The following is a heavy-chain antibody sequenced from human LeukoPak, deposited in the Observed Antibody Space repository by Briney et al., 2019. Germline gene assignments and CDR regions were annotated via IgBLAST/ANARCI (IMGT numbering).Heavy chain of an antibody. CDR1: GFTLSIYT. Sequence: PGGSLRLSCAASGFTLSIYTMNWVRQAPGKGLEWVSYMSTSGSISYADSVKGRFTISRDNAKNSLYLQMNSLRAEDTAVYYCARDLRIAVAGDAFDIWGQGTMVTVSS. D-gene: IGHD6-19*01. CDR3: ARDLRIAVAGDAFDI. CDR2: MSTSGSI. V-gene: IGHV3-48*01. J-gene: IGHJ3*02.